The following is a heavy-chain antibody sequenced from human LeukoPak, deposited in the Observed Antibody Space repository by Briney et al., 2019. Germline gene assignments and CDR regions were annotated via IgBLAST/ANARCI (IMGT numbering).Heavy chain of an antibody. D-gene: IGHD4-17*01. CDR3: AKAASTYGDYGWFDP. Sequence: PGGSLRLSCAASGFTFSNYGMHWVRQAPGKGLEWVAFIRYDGSNKYYADSVKGRFTISRDNSKNTLYLQMNSLRAEDTAVYYCAKAASTYGDYGWFDPWGQGTLVTVSS. V-gene: IGHV3-30*02. CDR2: IRYDGSNK. J-gene: IGHJ5*02. CDR1: GFTFSNYG.